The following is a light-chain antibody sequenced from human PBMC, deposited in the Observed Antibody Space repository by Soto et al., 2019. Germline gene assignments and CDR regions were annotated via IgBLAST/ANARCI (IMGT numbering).Light chain of an antibody. CDR1: QGIRTE. J-gene: IGKJ1*01. CDR2: GAS. V-gene: IGKV1-6*01. CDR3: LQDNSYPPT. Sequence: AIQMTQSPSSLYASVGDRVTITCRASQGIRTELGWYQQKPGKAPRLLIYGASTLQGGVPSRFSGSGSGTDFTFTISSLQREDFSTYYCLQDNSYPPTFGQGTKVEIK.